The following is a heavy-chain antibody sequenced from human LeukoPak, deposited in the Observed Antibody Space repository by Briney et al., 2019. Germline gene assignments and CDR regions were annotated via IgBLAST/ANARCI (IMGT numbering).Heavy chain of an antibody. J-gene: IGHJ4*02. CDR3: ASQGYSSGFDY. Sequence: SETLSLTCTVSGGSISSSSYYWGWIRQPPGKGLEWSGSIYYSGSTYYNPSLKSRVTISVDTSKNQFSLKLSSVTAADTAVYYCASQGYSSGFDYWGQGTLVTVSS. CDR1: GGSISSSSYY. D-gene: IGHD6-19*01. CDR2: IYYSGST. V-gene: IGHV4-39*01.